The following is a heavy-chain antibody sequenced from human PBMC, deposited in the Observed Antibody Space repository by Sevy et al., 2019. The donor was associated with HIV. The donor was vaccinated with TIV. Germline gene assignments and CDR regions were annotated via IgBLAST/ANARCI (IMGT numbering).Heavy chain of an antibody. CDR1: GSTLTQLS. D-gene: IGHD3-22*01. CDR2: FDPEDGET. V-gene: IGHV1-24*01. Sequence: ASVKVSCKVSGSTLTQLSIHWVRQAPGKGLEWMGSFDPEDGETVYAQRFQGRVTMTEDTSTDTAYMRLSSLRSEDTAVYYCATTKDYYESSGSPFDYWGQGTLVTVS. CDR3: ATTKDYYESSGSPFDY. J-gene: IGHJ4*02.